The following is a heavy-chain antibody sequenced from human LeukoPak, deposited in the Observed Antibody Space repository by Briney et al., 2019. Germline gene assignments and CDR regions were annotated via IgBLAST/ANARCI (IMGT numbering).Heavy chain of an antibody. J-gene: IGHJ4*02. V-gene: IGHV3-15*07. Sequence: GGSLRLSCGASGFTFSNAWMNWVRQAPGKGLEWVGRIKSKTDGGTTDYAGPVKGRFTMSRDDSKNTLFLQMNSLKTEDTAVYYSTADDDSGWYSFVHWGQGTLVTVSS. D-gene: IGHD6-19*01. CDR2: IKSKTDGGTT. CDR1: GFTFSNAW. CDR3: TADDDSGWYSFVH.